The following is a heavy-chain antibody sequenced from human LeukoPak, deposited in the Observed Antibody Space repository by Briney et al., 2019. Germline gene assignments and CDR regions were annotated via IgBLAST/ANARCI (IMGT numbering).Heavy chain of an antibody. CDR1: GYTFTGYY. J-gene: IGHJ3*02. CDR3: ARVVSPQYSSSAHDAFDI. V-gene: IGHV1-2*02. CDR2: INPNSGGT. D-gene: IGHD6-6*01. Sequence: ASVKVSCKASGYTFTGYYMHWVRQAPGQGLEWMGWINPNSGGTNYAQKFRGRVTMTRDTSISTAYMELSRLRSDDTAVYYCARVVSPQYSSSAHDAFDIWGQGTMVTVSS.